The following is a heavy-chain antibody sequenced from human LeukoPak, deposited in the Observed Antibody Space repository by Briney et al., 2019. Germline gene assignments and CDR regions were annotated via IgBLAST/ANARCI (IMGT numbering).Heavy chain of an antibody. D-gene: IGHD4-17*01. CDR3: ARVTKYDNSRNNYYMDV. J-gene: IGHJ6*03. V-gene: IGHV4-39*06. CDR1: DGSISGTPYY. Sequence: SETLSLTCTVSDGSISGTPYYWGWFRQPPGKGPEWIGNIYYTGTVYYNPSLESRVTISVDTSRNQFPLKLSSVTAADTAVYFCARVTKYDNSRNNYYMDVWGKGTTVTVSS. CDR2: IYYTGTV.